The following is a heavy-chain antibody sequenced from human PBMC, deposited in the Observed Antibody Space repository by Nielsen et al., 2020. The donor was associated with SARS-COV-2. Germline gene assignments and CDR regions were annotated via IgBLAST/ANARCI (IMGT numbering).Heavy chain of an antibody. D-gene: IGHD2-2*01. Sequence: SETLSLTCTVSGGSISSGGYYWSWIRQHPGKGLEWIGYIYYSGSTYYNPSLKSRVTISVDTSKNQFSLKLSSVTAADTAVYYCARDGPYCSSTSCYDGPWFEPWGQGTLVTVSA. CDR3: ARDGPYCSSTSCYDGPWFEP. CDR2: IYYSGST. J-gene: IGHJ5*02. V-gene: IGHV4-31*03. CDR1: GGSISSGGYY.